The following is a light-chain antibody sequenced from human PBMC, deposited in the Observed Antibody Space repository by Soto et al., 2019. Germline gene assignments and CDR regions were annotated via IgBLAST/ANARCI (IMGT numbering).Light chain of an antibody. Sequence: EIVLTQSPGTLSLFPGDRATLSCRASQSVSSNLAWYQQKPGQAPRPLIYGASTRATGIPARFSGGGSGTEFTLTISSLQSEDFAVYYCQQYNNWPRTFGQGTKVEIK. CDR3: QQYNNWPRT. CDR2: GAS. CDR1: QSVSSN. V-gene: IGKV3-15*01. J-gene: IGKJ1*01.